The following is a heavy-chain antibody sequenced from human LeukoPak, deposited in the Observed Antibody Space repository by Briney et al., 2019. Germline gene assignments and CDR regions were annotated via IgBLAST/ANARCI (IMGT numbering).Heavy chain of an antibody. CDR1: GGSFSGYY. J-gene: IGHJ4*02. V-gene: IGHV4-34*01. Sequence: SETLSLTCAVYGGSFSGYYWSWIRQPPGKGLEWIGEINHSGSTNYNPSLKSRVTISVDTSKNQFSLKLSSATAADTAVYYCARGRITIFGVVMRGLFDYWGQGTLVTVSS. D-gene: IGHD3-3*01. CDR3: ARGRITIFGVVMRGLFDY. CDR2: INHSGST.